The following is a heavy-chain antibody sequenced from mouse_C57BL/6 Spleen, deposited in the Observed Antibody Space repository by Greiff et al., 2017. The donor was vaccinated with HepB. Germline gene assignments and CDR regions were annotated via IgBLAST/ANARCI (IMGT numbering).Heavy chain of an antibody. CDR2: IYPRSGNT. D-gene: IGHD1-1*01. Sequence: VQLQQSGAELARPGASVKLSCKASGYTFTSYGISWVKQRTGQGLEWIGEIYPRSGNTYYNEKFKGKATLTADKSSSTAYMELRSLTSEDSAVYFGARGGPTVVAAKAYWGQGTLVTVSA. V-gene: IGHV1-81*01. CDR1: GYTFTSYG. J-gene: IGHJ3*01. CDR3: ARGGPTVVAAKAY.